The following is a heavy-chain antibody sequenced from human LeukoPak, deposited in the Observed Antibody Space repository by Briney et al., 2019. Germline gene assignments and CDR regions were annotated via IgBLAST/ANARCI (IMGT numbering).Heavy chain of an antibody. Sequence: PGGSLRLSCEASGITFSDAWMSWVRQAPGKGLEWVGRIKAKIDGGTTDYGAPVKDRFIISRDDSKNTLYMQMNSLKTEDTAVYYCTTAVRATSGTRFDAWAREPWSPSPQ. CDR2: IKAKIDGGTT. CDR1: GITFSDAW. J-gene: IGHJ5*02. CDR3: TTAVRATSGTRFDA. V-gene: IGHV3-15*07. D-gene: IGHD1-26*01.